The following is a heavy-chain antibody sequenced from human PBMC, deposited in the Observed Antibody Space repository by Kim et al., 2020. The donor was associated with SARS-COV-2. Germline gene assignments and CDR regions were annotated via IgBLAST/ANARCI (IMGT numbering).Heavy chain of an antibody. CDR2: INHSGST. J-gene: IGHJ4*01. Sequence: SETLSLTCAVYGGSFSGYYWSWIRQPPGKGLEWIGEINHSGSTNYNPSLKSRVTISVDTSKNQFSLKLSSVTAADTAVYYCARGQGLLWWWYWGHGTLVTVSS. CDR1: GGSFSGYY. V-gene: IGHV4-34*01. D-gene: IGHD2-21*01. CDR3: ARGQGLLWWWY.